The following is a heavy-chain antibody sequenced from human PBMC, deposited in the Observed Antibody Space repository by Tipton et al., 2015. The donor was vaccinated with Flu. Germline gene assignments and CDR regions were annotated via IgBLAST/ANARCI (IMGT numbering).Heavy chain of an antibody. CDR3: ARARGTGTRGAFDI. Sequence: LSLTCAVYGGSFSGYYMSWVRQAPGKGLEWVSVIYSGGSTYYADSVKGRFTISRDNSKNTLYLQMNSLRAEDTAVYYCARARGTGTRGAFDIWGQGTMVTVSS. CDR2: IYSGGST. CDR1: GGSFSGYY. V-gene: IGHV3-53*01. D-gene: IGHD1-1*01. J-gene: IGHJ3*02.